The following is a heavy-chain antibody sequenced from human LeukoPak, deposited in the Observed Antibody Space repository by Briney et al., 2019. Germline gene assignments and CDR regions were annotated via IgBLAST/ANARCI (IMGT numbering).Heavy chain of an antibody. V-gene: IGHV3-7*01. CDR1: GFTLSSYA. CDR2: IKQDGSEK. J-gene: IGHJ4*02. CDR3: ARLRGSYSLDY. D-gene: IGHD1-26*01. Sequence: PGGSLRLSCGASGFTLSSYAMSWVRQAPGKGLEWVANIKQDGSEKYYVDSVKGRFTISRDNAKNSLYLQMNSLRADDTAVYYCARLRGSYSLDYWGQGTLVTVSS.